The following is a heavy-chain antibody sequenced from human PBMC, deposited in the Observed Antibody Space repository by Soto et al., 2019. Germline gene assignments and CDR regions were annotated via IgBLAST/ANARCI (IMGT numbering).Heavy chain of an antibody. D-gene: IGHD2-15*01. CDR1: GFTFSSYG. CDR3: AKDRGYCSGGSCYSDYYYYGMDV. Sequence: GGSLRLSCAAYGFTFSSYGMHWVRQAPGKGLEWVAVISYDGSNKYYADSVKGRFTISRDNSKNTLYLQMNSLRAEDTAVYYCAKDRGYCSGGSCYSDYYYYGMDVWGQGTTVTVSS. J-gene: IGHJ6*02. V-gene: IGHV3-30*18. CDR2: ISYDGSNK.